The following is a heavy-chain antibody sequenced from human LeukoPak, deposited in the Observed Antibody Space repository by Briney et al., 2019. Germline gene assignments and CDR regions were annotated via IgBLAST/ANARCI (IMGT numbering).Heavy chain of an antibody. J-gene: IGHJ4*02. D-gene: IGHD4-11*01. CDR2: IYYSGST. CDR1: GDSINSYY. Sequence: SETLSLTCTVSGDSINSYYWTWIRQPPGKGLEWIGYIYYSGSTNYNPSLKSRVTISVDTPKNQFSLKLTYLTAADTAVYYCARSKAYSGYFDYWGQGTLVAVSS. V-gene: IGHV4-59*08. CDR3: ARSKAYSGYFDY.